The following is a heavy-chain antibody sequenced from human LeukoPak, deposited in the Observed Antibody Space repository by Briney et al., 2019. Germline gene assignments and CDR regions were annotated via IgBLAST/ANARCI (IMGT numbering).Heavy chain of an antibody. CDR3: AKDMFGYYYGSSGYNNYFDY. CDR1: GFTFSSYA. Sequence: HPGGSLRLSCAASGFTFSSYAMSWVRQAPGKGLEWVSAISGSGGSTYYADSVKGRFTISRDNSKNTLYLQMNSLRAEDTAVYYCAKDMFGYYYGSSGYNNYFDYWGQGTLVTVSS. CDR2: ISGSGGST. D-gene: IGHD3-22*01. J-gene: IGHJ4*02. V-gene: IGHV3-23*01.